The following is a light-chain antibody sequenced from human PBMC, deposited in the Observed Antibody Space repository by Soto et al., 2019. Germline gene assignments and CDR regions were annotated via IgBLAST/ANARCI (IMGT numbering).Light chain of an antibody. J-gene: IGKJ4*01. V-gene: IGKV3-11*01. Sequence: EIVMTQSPATLSVSPGERATLSCRSSQTIRNNLAWYQQKPGQAPRLLIYDASNRATGIPARFSGSGSGTDFTLTISSLEPEDFAVYYCQQRSNWPPLTFGGGTKVEIK. CDR1: QTIRNN. CDR3: QQRSNWPPLT. CDR2: DAS.